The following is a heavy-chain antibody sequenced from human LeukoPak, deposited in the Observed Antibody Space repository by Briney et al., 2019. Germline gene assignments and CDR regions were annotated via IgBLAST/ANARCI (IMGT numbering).Heavy chain of an antibody. CDR3: ARDDLVSTSTCGFDA. V-gene: IGHV4-34*01. D-gene: IGHD3-16*01. J-gene: IGHJ4*02. CDR1: GGSLISYY. Sequence: SETLSLTSGVSGGSLISYYWNWIRQPPSRGLEWIGEINTGGSTNYNPSLKSRVTISVQTSKNQISVNPDSVTAEDTAVYYCARDDLVSTSTCGFDAWGQGTLVTVSS. CDR2: INTGGST.